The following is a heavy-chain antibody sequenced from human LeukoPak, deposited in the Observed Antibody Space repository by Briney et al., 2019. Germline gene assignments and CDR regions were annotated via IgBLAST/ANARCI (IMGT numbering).Heavy chain of an antibody. CDR3: ARERTDNYYGSGSHNWFDP. J-gene: IGHJ5*02. V-gene: IGHV4-59*01. Sequence: SETLSLTCTVSGGSISSYYWSWIRQPPGKGLEWIGYIYYSGSTNYNPSLKSRVTISVDTSKNQFSLKLSSVTAADTAVYYCARERTDNYYGSGSHNWFDPWGQGTLVTVSS. CDR2: IYYSGST. D-gene: IGHD3-10*01. CDR1: GGSISSYY.